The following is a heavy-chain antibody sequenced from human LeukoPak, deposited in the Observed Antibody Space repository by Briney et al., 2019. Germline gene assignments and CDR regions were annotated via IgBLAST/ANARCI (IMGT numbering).Heavy chain of an antibody. J-gene: IGHJ6*03. Sequence: GASVKVSCKASRYTFASYDINWVRQATGHRLEWMGWMNPNSGNTGYAQKFQGRVTMTRDTSINTAYMELSNLRSEDTAVYYCARSTDSSAPYYYYHMDVWGEGTTVTVSS. V-gene: IGHV1-8*01. D-gene: IGHD6-6*01. CDR2: MNPNSGNT. CDR1: RYTFASYD. CDR3: ARSTDSSAPYYYYHMDV.